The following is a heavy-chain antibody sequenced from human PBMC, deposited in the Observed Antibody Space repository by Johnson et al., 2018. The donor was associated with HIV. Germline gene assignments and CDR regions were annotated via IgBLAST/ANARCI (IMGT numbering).Heavy chain of an antibody. CDR2: TI. Sequence: TIYYADSVKGRFTISRDNAKNSLYLQMNSLRAEDTAVYYCARDKGGGSDAFDIWGQGTMVTVSS. V-gene: IGHV3-11*04. D-gene: IGHD2-15*01. J-gene: IGHJ3*02. CDR3: ARDKGGGSDAFDI.